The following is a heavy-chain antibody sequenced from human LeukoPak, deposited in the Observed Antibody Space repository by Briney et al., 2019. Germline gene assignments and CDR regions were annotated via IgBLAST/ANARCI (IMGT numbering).Heavy chain of an antibody. V-gene: IGHV3-64*01. CDR2: ISSNGGST. CDR1: GFTFSSYA. Sequence: PGGSLRLSCAASGFTFSSYAMHWVRQAPGKGLEYVSAISSNGGSTYYANSVKGRFTISRDSSKNTLYLQMGSLRAEDTAVYYCARGDPNWFDPWGQGTLVTVSS. J-gene: IGHJ5*02. CDR3: ARGDPNWFDP.